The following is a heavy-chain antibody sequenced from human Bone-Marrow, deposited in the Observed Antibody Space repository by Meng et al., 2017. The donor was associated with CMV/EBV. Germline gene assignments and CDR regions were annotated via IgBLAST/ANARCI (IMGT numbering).Heavy chain of an antibody. CDR3: ARDFYYFESSGGRDYYHYGMDV. D-gene: IGHD3-22*01. CDR1: GNTFSGYD. Sequence: ASVKVSCKASGNTFSGYDINWVRQATGQGLEWMGWMNFNSANTGYAQKFQGRVFMTRNTSTSTAYMELSSLRSEDTAVYYCARDFYYFESSGGRDYYHYGMDVWGQGPTVTVYS. CDR2: MNFNSANT. J-gene: IGHJ6*02. V-gene: IGHV1-8*01.